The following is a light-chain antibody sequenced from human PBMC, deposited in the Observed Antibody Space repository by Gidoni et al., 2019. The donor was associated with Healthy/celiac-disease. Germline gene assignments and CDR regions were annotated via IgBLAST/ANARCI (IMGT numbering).Light chain of an antibody. V-gene: IGLV3-21*03. CDR2: DDS. Sequence: SYVLTQPPSVSVAPGKTASITCGGNNIGSKSVHWYQQKPGQAPVLVVYDDSDRPSGIPERFAGSNSGNPATLTISRVEAGDEADYYCQVWDSSSDHPVFGGGTKLTVL. CDR1: NIGSKS. J-gene: IGLJ3*02. CDR3: QVWDSSSDHPV.